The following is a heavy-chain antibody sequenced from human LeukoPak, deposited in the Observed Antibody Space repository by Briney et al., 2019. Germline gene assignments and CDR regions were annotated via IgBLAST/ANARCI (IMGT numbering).Heavy chain of an antibody. J-gene: IGHJ4*02. Sequence: PGRSLRLSCEASGFTFSSYGMHWVRQAPGKGLEWVAVIWYDGSNKYYADSVKGRFTISRDNSKNTLYLQMNSLRAEDTAVYYCARGRRVAAAGTPLDYWGQGTLVTVSS. D-gene: IGHD6-13*01. CDR2: IWYDGSNK. CDR1: GFTFSSYG. V-gene: IGHV3-33*08. CDR3: ARGRRVAAAGTPLDY.